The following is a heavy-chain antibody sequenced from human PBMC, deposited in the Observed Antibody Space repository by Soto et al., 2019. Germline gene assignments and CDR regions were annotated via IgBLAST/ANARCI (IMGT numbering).Heavy chain of an antibody. V-gene: IGHV5-51*01. CDR1: GYSFTSYW. CDR3: ALIVATPTQTGTTSMPYDY. J-gene: IGHJ4*02. Sequence: PGESLKISCKGSGYSFTSYWIGWVRQMPGKGLEWMGIIYPGDSDTRYSPSFQGQVTISADKSISTAYLQWSSLKASDTAMYYCALIVATPTQTGTTSMPYDYWGQGTLVTVSS. D-gene: IGHD5-12*01. CDR2: IYPGDSDT.